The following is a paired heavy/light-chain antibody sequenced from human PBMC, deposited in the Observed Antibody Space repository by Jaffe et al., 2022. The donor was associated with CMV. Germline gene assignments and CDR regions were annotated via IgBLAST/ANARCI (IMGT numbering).Heavy chain of an antibody. CDR1: GYTFTSYD. Sequence: QVQLVQSGAEVKKPGASVKVSCKASGYTFTSYDINWVRQATGQGLEWMGWMNPNSGNTGYAQKFQGRVTMTRNTSISTAYMELSSLRSEDTAVYYCARLEPYYYDSSGYSDYWGQGTLVTVSS. CDR3: ARLEPYYYDSSGYSDY. J-gene: IGHJ4*02. V-gene: IGHV1-8*01. D-gene: IGHD3-22*01. CDR2: MNPNSGNT.
Light chain of an antibody. CDR1: TGAVTSGYY. CDR2: STS. CDR3: LLYYGGAQPYVV. V-gene: IGLV7-43*01. J-gene: IGLJ2*01. Sequence: QTVVTQEPSLTVSPGGTVTLTCASSTGAVTSGYYPNWFQQKPGQAPRALIYSTSNKHSWTPARFSGSLLGGKAALTLSGVQPEDEAEYYCLLYYGGAQPYVVFGGGTKLTVL.